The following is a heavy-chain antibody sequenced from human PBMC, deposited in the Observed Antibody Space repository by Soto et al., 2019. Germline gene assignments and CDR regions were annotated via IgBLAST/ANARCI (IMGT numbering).Heavy chain of an antibody. CDR3: AFNSGSGSYYFDY. J-gene: IGHJ4*02. Sequence: PGGSLRLSCAASGFTFSSYAMWWVRQAPGKGLECVSAISGGGETTYYADSVKGRFTISRDNSKKTLYLQMNSLRAEDTAVYYCAFNSGSGSYYFDYWGQGTLVTVSS. D-gene: IGHD3-10*01. V-gene: IGHV3-23*01. CDR1: GFTFSSYA. CDR2: ISGGGETT.